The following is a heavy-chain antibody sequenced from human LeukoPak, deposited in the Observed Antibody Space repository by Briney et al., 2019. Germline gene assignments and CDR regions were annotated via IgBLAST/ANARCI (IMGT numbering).Heavy chain of an antibody. CDR3: AKSRMYSSGWYDY. CDR2: IYYSGST. CDR1: GGSISSGDYY. J-gene: IGHJ4*02. Sequence: SETLSLTCTVSGGSISSGDYYWSWIRQPPGKGLEWIGYIYYSGSTYYNPSLKSRVTISVDTSKNQFSLKLSSVTAADTAVYYCAKSRMYSSGWYDYWGQGTLVTVSS. D-gene: IGHD6-19*01. V-gene: IGHV4-30-4*01.